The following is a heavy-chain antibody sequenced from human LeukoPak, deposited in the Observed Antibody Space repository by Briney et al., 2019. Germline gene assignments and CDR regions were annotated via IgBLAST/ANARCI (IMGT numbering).Heavy chain of an antibody. CDR2: ISGSGGST. Sequence: GGSLRLSCAASGFTFSSYAMSWVRQAPGKGLEWVSAISGSGGSTYYADSVKGRFTISRDNSKNTLYLQMNSPRAEDTAVYYCAKGQSIVGATSYFQHWGQGTLVTVSS. D-gene: IGHD1-26*01. J-gene: IGHJ1*01. CDR3: AKGQSIVGATSYFQH. CDR1: GFTFSSYA. V-gene: IGHV3-23*01.